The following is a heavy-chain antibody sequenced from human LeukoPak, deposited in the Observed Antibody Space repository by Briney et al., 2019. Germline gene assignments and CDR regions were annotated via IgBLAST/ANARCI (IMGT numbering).Heavy chain of an antibody. CDR2: ISSSGSTI. D-gene: IGHD1-7*01. Sequence: GGSLRVSCAASGFTFSNYLMSWIRPAPGKGLEWLSYISSSGSTIYYADSVKGRFTISRDNAKNSLYLQMNSLRAEDTAVYYCARSGITGSTGVDFWGQGTLVTVSS. CDR1: GFTFSNYL. V-gene: IGHV3-11*04. CDR3: ARSGITGSTGVDF. J-gene: IGHJ4*02.